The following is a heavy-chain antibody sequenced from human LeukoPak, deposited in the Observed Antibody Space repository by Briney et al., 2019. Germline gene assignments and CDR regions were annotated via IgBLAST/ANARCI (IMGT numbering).Heavy chain of an antibody. CDR2: INHSGST. Sequence: SETLSLTCAVYGGSFSGYYWSWIRQPPGKGLEWIGEINHSGSTNYNPSLKSRVTISVDTSKNQFSLKLSSVTAADTAVYYCARHRGSGSYYLIISARDWFDPWGQGTLVTVSS. D-gene: IGHD3-10*01. CDR1: GGSFSGYY. CDR3: ARHRGSGSYYLIISARDWFDP. V-gene: IGHV4-34*01. J-gene: IGHJ5*02.